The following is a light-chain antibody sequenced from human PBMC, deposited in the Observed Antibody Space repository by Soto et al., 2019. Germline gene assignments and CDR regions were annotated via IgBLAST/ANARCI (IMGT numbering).Light chain of an antibody. Sequence: QSVLTQPPSVSAAPGQKVTISCSGSSSNIGNNYVSWYQQLPGAAPKLLIYETDKRLSGVPDRISGSKSGTSATLGITGLQAGDEADYHXGTWDSSLSAHVFGTGTKVTVL. V-gene: IGLV1-51*02. J-gene: IGLJ1*01. CDR1: SSNIGNNY. CDR3: GTWDSSLSAHV. CDR2: ETD.